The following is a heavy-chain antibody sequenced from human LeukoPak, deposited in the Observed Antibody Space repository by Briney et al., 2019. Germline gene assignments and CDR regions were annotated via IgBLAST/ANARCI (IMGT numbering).Heavy chain of an antibody. CDR3: AKDTTTVTTDGMDV. V-gene: IGHV3-9*01. D-gene: IGHD4-17*01. CDR1: GLTFDDYA. CDR2: ISWNSGSI. J-gene: IGHJ6*02. Sequence: GGSLSLSCAASGLTFDDYAMHCVPEAPGKGLEGVSGISWNSGSIGYADSVKGRFTIYRHNAKNSLYLQMNSLRAEDTALYHCAKDTTTVTTDGMDVWGQGTTVTVSS.